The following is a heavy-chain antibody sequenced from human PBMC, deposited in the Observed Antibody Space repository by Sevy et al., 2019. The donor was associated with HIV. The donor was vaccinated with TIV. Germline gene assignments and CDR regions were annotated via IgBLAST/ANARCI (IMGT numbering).Heavy chain of an antibody. V-gene: IGHV3-30*02. CDR2: IRYEGSTK. D-gene: IGHD6-13*01. CDR3: AKHRDTLAAAAYLDH. CDR1: GFTFSQYG. J-gene: IGHJ4*02. Sequence: GGSLRLSCAATGFTFSQYGMEWVRQAPGKGLEWVAFIRYEGSTKYYADSVKGRFTISRDNSKNMLYLQMNSLRPEDTALYSCAKHRDTLAAAAYLDHWGQGTLVTVSS.